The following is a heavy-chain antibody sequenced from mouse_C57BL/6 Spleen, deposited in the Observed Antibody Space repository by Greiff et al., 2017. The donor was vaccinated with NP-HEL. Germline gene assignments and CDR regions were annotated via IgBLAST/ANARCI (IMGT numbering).Heavy chain of an antibody. D-gene: IGHD3-2*02. CDR2: ISYSGST. CDR3: ARDSSGPGAWFAY. J-gene: IGHJ3*01. Sequence: EVQLQESGPGMVKPSQSLSLTCTVTGYSITSGYDWHWIRHFPGNKLEWMGYISYSGSTNYNPSLKSRISITHDTSKNHFFLKLNSVTTEDTATYYCARDSSGPGAWFAYWGQGTLVTVSA. CDR1: GYSITSGYD. V-gene: IGHV3-1*01.